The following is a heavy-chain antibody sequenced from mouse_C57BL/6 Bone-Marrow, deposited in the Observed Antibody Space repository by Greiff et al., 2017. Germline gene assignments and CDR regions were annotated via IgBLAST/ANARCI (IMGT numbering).Heavy chain of an antibody. J-gene: IGHJ3*01. CDR2: IDPSDSYT. D-gene: IGHD1-1*01. CDR3: ARESSYDWFAY. Sequence: VKLMESGAELVMPGASVKLSCKASGYTFTSYWMHWVKQRPGQGLEWIGEIDPSDSYTNYNQKFKGKSTLTVDKSSSTAYMQLSSLTSEDSAVYYCARESSYDWFAYWGQGTLVTVSA. V-gene: IGHV1-69*01. CDR1: GYTFTSYW.